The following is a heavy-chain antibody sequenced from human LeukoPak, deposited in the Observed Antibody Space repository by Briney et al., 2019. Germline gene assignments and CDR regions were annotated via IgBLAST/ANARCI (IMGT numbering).Heavy chain of an antibody. D-gene: IGHD6-13*01. CDR1: GFTFSDYY. J-gene: IGHJ5*02. V-gene: IGHV3-11*05. CDR3: ARVEAAAGPRIRFDP. CDR2: ISSSSSYT. Sequence: GGSLRLSFAASGFTFSDYYMSWIRQPPGKGLEWVSYISSSSSYTNYADSVKGRFTISRDNAKNSLYLQMNSLRAEDTAVYYCARVEAAAGPRIRFDPWGQGTLVTVSS.